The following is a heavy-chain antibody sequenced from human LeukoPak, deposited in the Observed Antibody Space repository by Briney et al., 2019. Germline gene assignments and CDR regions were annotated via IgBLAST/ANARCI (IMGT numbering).Heavy chain of an antibody. CDR3: ARHKPRRGYNYGSFDY. CDR2: IYYSGST. D-gene: IGHD5-18*01. CDR1: GGSISSSYY. Sequence: ASETLSLTCTVPGGSISSSYYWGWIRQPPGKGLEWIGSIYYSGSTYYNPSLKSRVTISVDTSKNQFSLKLSSVTAADTAVYYCARHKPRRGYNYGSFDYWGQGTLVTVSS. J-gene: IGHJ4*02. V-gene: IGHV4-39*01.